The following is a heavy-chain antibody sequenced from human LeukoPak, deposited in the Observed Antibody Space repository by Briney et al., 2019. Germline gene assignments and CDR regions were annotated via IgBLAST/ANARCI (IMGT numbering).Heavy chain of an antibody. J-gene: IGHJ4*02. CDR3: AREFSWRHFDY. Sequence: SETLSLTCTVSGYSISSGYYWGWIRQPPGKGLEWIGSIYHSGSTYYKSSLKSRVTISVDTSKNQFSLNLSSVTAADTAVYYCAREFSWRHFDYWGQGTLVTVSS. D-gene: IGHD6-13*01. V-gene: IGHV4-38-2*02. CDR1: GYSISSGYY. CDR2: IYHSGST.